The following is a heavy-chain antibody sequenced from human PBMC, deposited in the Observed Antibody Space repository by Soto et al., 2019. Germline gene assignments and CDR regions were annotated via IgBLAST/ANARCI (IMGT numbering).Heavy chain of an antibody. CDR1: GFTFSNYA. D-gene: IGHD6-13*01. Sequence: GGSLRLSCAASGFTFSNYAMSWVRQAPGKGLEWVSTISGSGISTFNADSVKGRFTISRDNSKNTLFLQMHSLGVEDTAVYYCAKDRSSWSTHQCFDSWGQGTLVTVSS. CDR2: ISGSGIST. V-gene: IGHV3-23*01. CDR3: AKDRSSWSTHQCFDS. J-gene: IGHJ4*02.